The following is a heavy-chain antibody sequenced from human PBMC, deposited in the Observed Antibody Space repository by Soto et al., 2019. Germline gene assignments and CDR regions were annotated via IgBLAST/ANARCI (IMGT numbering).Heavy chain of an antibody. J-gene: IGHJ3*02. CDR1: GYTFTSYG. V-gene: IGHV1-46*01. CDR3: AGGQVDNMIVVVITPEAPIHHAFDI. D-gene: IGHD3-22*01. CDR2: INPSGGST. Sequence: ASVKVSCKASGYTFTSYGISWVRQAPGQGLEWMGIINPSGGSTSYAQKFQGRVTMTRDTSTSTVYMELSSLRSEDTAVYYCAGGQVDNMIVVVITPEAPIHHAFDIWGQGTMVTVSS.